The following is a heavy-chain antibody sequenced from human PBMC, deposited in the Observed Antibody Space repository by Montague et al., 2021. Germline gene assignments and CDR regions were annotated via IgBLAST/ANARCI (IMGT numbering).Heavy chain of an antibody. D-gene: IGHD2-21*01. J-gene: IGHJ4*02. CDR1: GFTFSNYW. Sequence: SLRLSCAASGFTFSNYWMSWVRQAPGKGLEWVANIKQDGSEKHYVDSVKGRFTISRDSAKNSLYLQMNSLRAEDTAVYFCARDQGQGYCGGDCYVGLDYGGQGTLVTVSS. V-gene: IGHV3-7*01. CDR2: IKQDGSEK. CDR3: ARDQGQGYCGGDCYVGLDY.